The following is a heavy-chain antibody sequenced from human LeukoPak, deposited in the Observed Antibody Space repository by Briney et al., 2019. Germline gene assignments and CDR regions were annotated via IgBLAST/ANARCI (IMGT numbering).Heavy chain of an antibody. J-gene: IGHJ6*03. CDR1: GYTLTELS. D-gene: IGHD1-1*01. CDR3: ATLLWNPSPLDYYMDV. Sequence: ASVKVSCKASGYTLTELSMHWVRQAPGKGLEWMGGFDPEDGETIYAQKFQGRVTMTEDTSTDTAYMELSSLRSEDTAVYYCATLLWNPSPLDYYMDVWGKGTTVTVSS. CDR2: FDPEDGET. V-gene: IGHV1-24*01.